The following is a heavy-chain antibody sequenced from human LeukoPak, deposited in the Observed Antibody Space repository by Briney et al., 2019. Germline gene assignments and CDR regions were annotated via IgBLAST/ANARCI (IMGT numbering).Heavy chain of an antibody. CDR2: IYHSGST. CDR1: GYSISSGYY. Sequence: SETQSLPCAASGYSISSGYYWGWIRQPPGKGLEWIGSIYHSGSTYYNPSLKSRVAISVDTSKNQFSLKLSSVTAADTAVYYCARDDKRGYDSSGYASNWGQGTLVTVSS. CDR3: ARDDKRGYDSSGYASN. V-gene: IGHV4-38-2*02. J-gene: IGHJ4*02. D-gene: IGHD3-22*01.